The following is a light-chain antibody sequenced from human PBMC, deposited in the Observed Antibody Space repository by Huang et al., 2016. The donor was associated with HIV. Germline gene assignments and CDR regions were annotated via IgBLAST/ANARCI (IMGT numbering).Light chain of an antibody. J-gene: IGKJ4*01. CDR2: AAS. V-gene: IGKV3-15*01. CDR1: QSVNRN. CDR3: QQYNKWPPLT. Sequence: EILLTQSPATLSVSPGERVTISCRASQSVNRNLAWYQQKPGQAPRLLINAASTRASGIPARFSGGGSGTEFTLTITSLQSEDFAVYYCQQYNKWPPLTFGGGTKVE.